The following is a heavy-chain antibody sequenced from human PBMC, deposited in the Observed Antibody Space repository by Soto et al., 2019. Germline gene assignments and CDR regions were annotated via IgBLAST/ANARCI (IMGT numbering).Heavy chain of an antibody. CDR1: VFTFSSYS. Sequence: GGSLRLSCAASVFTFSSYSMNWVRQAPGKGLEWVSSISSSSSYIYYADSVKGRFTISRDNAKNSLYLQMNSLRAEDTAVYYCARDLVVATVNWFDPWGQGTLVTVSS. CDR2: ISSSSSYI. J-gene: IGHJ5*02. CDR3: ARDLVVATVNWFDP. V-gene: IGHV3-21*01. D-gene: IGHD2-2*01.